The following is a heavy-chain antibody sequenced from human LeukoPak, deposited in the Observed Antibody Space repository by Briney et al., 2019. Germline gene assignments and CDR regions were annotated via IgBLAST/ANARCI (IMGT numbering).Heavy chain of an antibody. J-gene: IGHJ4*02. CDR1: GFTVSSNY. V-gene: IGHV3-23*01. CDR2: ISGSGDNT. CDR3: AAGRYFDY. Sequence: GGSLRLSCAASGFTVSSNYMSWVRQAPGKGLEWVSGISGSGDNTYYADSVKGRFSISRDNSKNTVYLQMNSLRAEDTAVYYCAAGRYFDYWGQGTLVTVSS. D-gene: IGHD3-10*01.